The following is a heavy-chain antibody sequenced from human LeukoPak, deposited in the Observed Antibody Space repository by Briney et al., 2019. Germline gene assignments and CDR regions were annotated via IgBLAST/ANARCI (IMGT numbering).Heavy chain of an antibody. Sequence: TGGSLRLSCAASGFTFSSYWMSWVRQAPGKGLEWVANIKPDGSETYYVDSVKGRFAISRDNAKNSLYLQMNSLRPEDTAVYYCVRGSSGTAVRGISWAWFDPWGQGTLVTVSS. CDR1: GFTFSSYW. V-gene: IGHV3-7*05. D-gene: IGHD3-10*01. J-gene: IGHJ5*02. CDR3: VRGSSGTAVRGISWAWFDP. CDR2: IKPDGSET.